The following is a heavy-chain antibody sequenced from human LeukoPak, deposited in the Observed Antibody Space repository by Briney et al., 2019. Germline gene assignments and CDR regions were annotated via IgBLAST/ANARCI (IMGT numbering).Heavy chain of an antibody. Sequence: GASVRVSFTASGGTFCSYAISWVRQSPGQGLEWMGGIIPIFGTANYAQKFRGRVTITTDESTSTAYMERSSLRDEDTGVYFCARKQRPASWFDPWGQGTLVTVSS. V-gene: IGHV1-69*05. CDR3: ARKQRPASWFDP. CDR2: IIPIFGTA. D-gene: IGHD6-25*01. CDR1: GGTFCSYA. J-gene: IGHJ5*02.